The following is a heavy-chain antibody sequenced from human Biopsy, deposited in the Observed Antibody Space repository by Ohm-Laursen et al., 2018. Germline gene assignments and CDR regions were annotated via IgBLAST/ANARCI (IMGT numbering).Heavy chain of an antibody. CDR2: ISAAGPAM. CDR3: ARRRPIGY. Sequence: SLRLSCAASGFTFSDFYMSWIRQAPGKGLEWISYISAAGPAMFYADSVRGRFTISRDNANNLLYLQMDSLRAEDTAVYYRARRRPIGYWGQGILVTVSS. V-gene: IGHV3-11*01. J-gene: IGHJ4*02. CDR1: GFTFSDFY.